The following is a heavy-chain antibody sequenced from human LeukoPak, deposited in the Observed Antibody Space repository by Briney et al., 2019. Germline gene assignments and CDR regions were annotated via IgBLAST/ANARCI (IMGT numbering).Heavy chain of an antibody. V-gene: IGHV3-53*01. Sequence: GGSLRLSCAASGFTVSSIHMVWVRQAPGKGLEWVSVTYTGGNSYYADSVKGRFTISRDNSKSTLYLQLNSLRVEDTAVYYCATRGSAWYYFDFWGQGTLVTVSS. D-gene: IGHD6-19*01. J-gene: IGHJ4*02. CDR1: GFTVSSIH. CDR2: TYTGGNS. CDR3: ATRGSAWYYFDF.